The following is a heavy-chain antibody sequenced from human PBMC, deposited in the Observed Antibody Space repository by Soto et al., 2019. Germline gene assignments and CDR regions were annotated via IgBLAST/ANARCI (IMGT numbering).Heavy chain of an antibody. CDR1: GFTFDDYA. Sequence: EVQLVESGGGLVQPGRSLRLSCAASGFTFDDYAMHWVRQAPGKGLEWVSGISWNSGSIGYADSVKGRFTISRDNAKNSLYRQKNSLRAEDTALYDCARTHYDLPDGMDVWGQGTTVTVSS. CDR3: ARTHYDLPDGMDV. J-gene: IGHJ6*02. D-gene: IGHD3-3*01. V-gene: IGHV3-9*01. CDR2: ISWNSGSI.